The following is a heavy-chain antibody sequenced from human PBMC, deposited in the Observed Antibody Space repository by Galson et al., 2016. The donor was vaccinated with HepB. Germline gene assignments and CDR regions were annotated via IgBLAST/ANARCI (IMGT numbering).Heavy chain of an antibody. CDR3: AGEGNGAYFDY. CDR1: GDALRNLA. V-gene: IGHV1-69*06. CDR2: IVPIIGTG. J-gene: IGHJ4*02. D-gene: IGHD2-8*01. Sequence: SVKVSCKASGDALRNLAINWVRQAPGQGLEWMGGIVPIIGTGNYAQKFQDRLTIVADKSTSTNYMELRSLRSEDTAVYYCAGEGNGAYFDYWGQGTMVSVSS.